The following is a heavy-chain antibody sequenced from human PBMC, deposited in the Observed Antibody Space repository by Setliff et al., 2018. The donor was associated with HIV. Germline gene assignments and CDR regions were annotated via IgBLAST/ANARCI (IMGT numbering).Heavy chain of an antibody. CDR1: GFTFYNAW. CDR2: IKQDGSEK. D-gene: IGHD1-20*01. J-gene: IGHJ3*02. CDR3: AKDISAGFDGFDI. Sequence: GGSLRLSCAASGFTFYNAWMSWVRQAPGKGLEWVANIKQDGSEKYYVDSVKGRFTISRDNAKNSLYLQMNSLRAEDTAVYYCAKDISAGFDGFDIWGQGTMVTVSS. V-gene: IGHV3-7*03.